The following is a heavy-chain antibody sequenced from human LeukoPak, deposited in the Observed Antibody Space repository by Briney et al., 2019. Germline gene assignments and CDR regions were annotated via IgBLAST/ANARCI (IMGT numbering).Heavy chain of an antibody. Sequence: ASVKVSCKASGYTFTSYGISWVRQAPGQGLEWMGWISAYNGNTNYAQKLQGGVTMTTDTSTSTAYMELRSLRSDDTAVYYCARAQYCSSTSCYTSEHFQHWGQGTLVTVSS. CDR1: GYTFTSYG. D-gene: IGHD2-2*02. CDR3: ARAQYCSSTSCYTSEHFQH. V-gene: IGHV1-18*01. J-gene: IGHJ1*01. CDR2: ISAYNGNT.